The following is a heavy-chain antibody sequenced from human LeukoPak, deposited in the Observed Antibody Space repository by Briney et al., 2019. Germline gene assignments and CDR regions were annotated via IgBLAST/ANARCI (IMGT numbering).Heavy chain of an antibody. D-gene: IGHD6-13*01. CDR2: IYYSGST. V-gene: IGHV4-59*01. CDR3: ARDSGLVAAAGPHGYGMDV. CDR1: GGSISSYY. Sequence: SETLSLTCTVSGGSISSYYWSWIRQPPGKGLEWIGYIYYSGSTNYNPSLKSRVTISVDTSKNQFSLKLSSVTAADTAVYYCARDSGLVAAAGPHGYGMDVWRQGTTVTVSS. J-gene: IGHJ6*02.